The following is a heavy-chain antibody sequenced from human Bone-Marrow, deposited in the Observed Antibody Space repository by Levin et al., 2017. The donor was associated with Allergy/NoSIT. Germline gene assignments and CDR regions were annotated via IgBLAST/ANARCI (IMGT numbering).Heavy chain of an antibody. J-gene: IGHJ3*01. CDR3: ARSEEGRSSGWYFVL. V-gene: IGHV5-10-1*01. D-gene: IGHD6-19*01. CDR2: IDPSDSYT. Sequence: GGSLRLSCKGSGYSFTSYWISWVRQMPGKGLEWMGRIDPSDSYTNYSPSFQGHVTISADKSISTAYLQWSSLKASDTAMYYCARSEEGRSSGWYFVLWGQGTMVTVSS. CDR1: GYSFTSYW.